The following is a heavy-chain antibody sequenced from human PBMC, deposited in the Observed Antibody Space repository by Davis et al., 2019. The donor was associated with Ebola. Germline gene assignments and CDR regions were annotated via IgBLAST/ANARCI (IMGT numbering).Heavy chain of an antibody. CDR2: IYHSGST. D-gene: IGHD5-12*01. Sequence: MPSETLSLTCTVSGGSISSSSYYWGWIRQPPGKGLEWIGEIYHSGSTNYNPSLKSRVTISVDKSKNQFSLKLSSVTAADTAVYYCARSGPGWLRKYYFDYWGQGTLVTVSS. V-gene: IGHV4-39*07. CDR3: ARSGPGWLRKYYFDY. J-gene: IGHJ4*02. CDR1: GGSISSSSYY.